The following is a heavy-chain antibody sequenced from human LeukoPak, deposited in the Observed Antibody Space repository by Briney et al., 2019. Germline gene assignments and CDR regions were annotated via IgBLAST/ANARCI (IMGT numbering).Heavy chain of an antibody. CDR2: IYTSGST. D-gene: IGHD3-16*01. CDR1: GGSISSGSYY. CDR3: ARGFPGGYNWFDP. Sequence: SETLSLTCTVSGGSISSGSYYWSWIRQPAGKGLEWIGRIYTSGSTNYNPSLKSRVTISVDTSKNQFSLKLSSVTAADTAVYYCARGFPGGYNWFDPWGQGTLVTVSS. J-gene: IGHJ5*02. V-gene: IGHV4-61*02.